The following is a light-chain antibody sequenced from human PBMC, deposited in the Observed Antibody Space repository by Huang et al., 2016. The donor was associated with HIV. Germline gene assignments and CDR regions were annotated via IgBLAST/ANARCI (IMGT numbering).Light chain of an antibody. CDR2: GAS. V-gene: IGKV3-15*01. Sequence: ETVMTQSPATLSVSPGERATLSCRASQSVAYNLAWYQQKPGQAPRLLIYGASNRAIGVPARVSGSGSGTEFTLTISSLQSEDFALYYCQQYNNWPLTFGGGTKVEIQ. J-gene: IGKJ4*01. CDR1: QSVAYN. CDR3: QQYNNWPLT.